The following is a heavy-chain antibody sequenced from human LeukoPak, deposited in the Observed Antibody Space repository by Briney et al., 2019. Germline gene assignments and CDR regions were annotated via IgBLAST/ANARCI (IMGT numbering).Heavy chain of an antibody. J-gene: IGHJ4*02. Sequence: GGSLRLSCAASGFTFSSYAMSWVRQAPGKGLEWVSAISGSGGSTYYADSVKGRFTISRDNSKNTLYLQMNSLGAEDTAVYYCAKSRGWYVSIDYWGQGTLVTVSS. V-gene: IGHV3-23*01. D-gene: IGHD6-19*01. CDR3: AKSRGWYVSIDY. CDR1: GFTFSSYA. CDR2: ISGSGGST.